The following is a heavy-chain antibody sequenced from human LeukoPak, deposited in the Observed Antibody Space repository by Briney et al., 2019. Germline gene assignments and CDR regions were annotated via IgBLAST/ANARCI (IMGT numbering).Heavy chain of an antibody. CDR3: ASGFLGGYDSNFDY. Sequence: ASVTVSCQPSGYTFSDYYLHWIRQPPGPGHEAVGWISAHNGNTNYAQKIQGRVTMATDTSTSTSYMDMRSLRSDDTAVYYCASGFLGGYDSNFDYWGQGTLVTVSS. CDR1: GYTFSDYY. CDR2: ISAHNGNT. D-gene: IGHD5-12*01. V-gene: IGHV1-18*04. J-gene: IGHJ4*02.